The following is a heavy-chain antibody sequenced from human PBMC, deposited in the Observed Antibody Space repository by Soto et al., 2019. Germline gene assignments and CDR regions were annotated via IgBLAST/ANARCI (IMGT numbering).Heavy chain of an antibody. CDR3: ARDYYDSSGYHDY. D-gene: IGHD3-22*01. Sequence: PGGSLRLSCAASGFTLSSYAMSLVRQAPGKGLEWVAVIWYDGSNKYYADSVKGRFTISRDNSKNTLYLQMNSLRAEDTAVYYCARDYYDSSGYHDYWGQGTLVTVSS. CDR1: GFTLSSYA. CDR2: IWYDGSNK. J-gene: IGHJ4*02. V-gene: IGHV3-33*08.